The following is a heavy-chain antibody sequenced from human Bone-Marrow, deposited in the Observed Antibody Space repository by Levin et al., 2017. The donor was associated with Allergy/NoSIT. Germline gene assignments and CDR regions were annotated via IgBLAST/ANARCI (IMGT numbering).Heavy chain of an antibody. J-gene: IGHJ4*02. D-gene: IGHD2-2*01. CDR3: AKDPLRYCSSTSCYRNG. CDR2: ISGSGGST. CDR1: GFTFSSYA. V-gene: IGHV3-23*01. Sequence: LSLTCAASGFTFSSYAMSWVRQAPGKGLEWVSAISGSGGSTYYADSVKGRFTISRDNSKNTLYLQMNSLRAEDTAVYYCAKDPLRYCSSTSCYRNGWGQGTLVTVSS.